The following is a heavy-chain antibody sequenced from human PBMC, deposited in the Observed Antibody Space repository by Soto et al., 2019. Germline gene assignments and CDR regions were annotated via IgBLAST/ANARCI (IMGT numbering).Heavy chain of an antibody. CDR1: GYTFTSYA. V-gene: IGHV1-3*05. CDR2: INAGNGNT. CDR3: ARGLPLAADY. Sequence: QVQLVQSGAEEKKPGASVKVSCKASGYTFTSYAIHWVRQAPGQRLEWMGWINAGNGNTKYSQKFQGRVTITRDTSASTAYMELSCLRSADTAVYYCARGLPLAADYWGQGTLVTVSS. J-gene: IGHJ4*02.